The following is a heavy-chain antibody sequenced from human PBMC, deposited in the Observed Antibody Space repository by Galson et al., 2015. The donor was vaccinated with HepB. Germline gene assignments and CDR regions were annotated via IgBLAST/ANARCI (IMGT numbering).Heavy chain of an antibody. D-gene: IGHD6-19*01. V-gene: IGHV1-18*04. J-gene: IGHJ4*02. CDR1: GYTFTSYG. Sequence: SVKVSCKASGYTFTSYGISWVRQAPGQGLEWMGWISAYNGNTNYAQKLQGRVTMTTDTSTSTAYMELRSLRSDDTAVYYCARDPGIAVAGPFDYWGQGTLVTVSS. CDR2: ISAYNGNT. CDR3: ARDPGIAVAGPFDY.